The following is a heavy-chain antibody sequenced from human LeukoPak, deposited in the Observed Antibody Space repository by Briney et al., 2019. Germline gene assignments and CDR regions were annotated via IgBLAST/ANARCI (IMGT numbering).Heavy chain of an antibody. V-gene: IGHV4-59*01. J-gene: IGHJ6*02. Sequence: PSETLSLTCTVSGVSISSYYWSWIRQPPGQELKWIGYIYYSGSTNYNPSLKSRVTISVDTSKNQFSLKLSSVTAADTAVYYCARGKGTSAAYYCYYGMDVWGQGTTVTVSS. CDR3: ARGKGTSAAYYCYYGMDV. D-gene: IGHD2-2*01. CDR1: GVSISSYY. CDR2: IYYSGST.